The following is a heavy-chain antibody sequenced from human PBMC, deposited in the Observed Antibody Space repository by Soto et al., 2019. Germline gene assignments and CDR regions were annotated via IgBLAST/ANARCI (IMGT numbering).Heavy chain of an antibody. V-gene: IGHV4-39*01. CDR2: MYYSGSS. D-gene: IGHD2-21*02. Sequence: SETLSLTCSVSGGSTSDKSYFWGWVRQSPGKGLEWIGSMYYSGSSYYNPSLKSRVAISVDTSRNQFSLKLRSVTAADTAVYFCARQRLLRLKPDFDIWGQETLVTVSS. CDR1: GGSTSDKSYF. J-gene: IGHJ4*02. CDR3: ARQRLLRLKPDFDI.